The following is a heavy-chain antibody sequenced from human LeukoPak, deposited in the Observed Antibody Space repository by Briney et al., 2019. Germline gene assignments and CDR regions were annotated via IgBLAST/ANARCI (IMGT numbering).Heavy chain of an antibody. J-gene: IGHJ4*02. CDR1: GFTFSSYS. CDR2: ISSSSSYI. Sequence: GGSLRLSCVASGFTFSSYSMSMNWVRQAPGKGLEWVSYISSSSSYIYYADSVKGRFTISRDNAKNSLYLQMNSLRAEDTAVYYCARDPGIAVAGTLGFDYFDYWGQGTLVTVSS. V-gene: IGHV3-21*05. D-gene: IGHD6-19*01. CDR3: ARDPGIAVAGTLGFDYFDY.